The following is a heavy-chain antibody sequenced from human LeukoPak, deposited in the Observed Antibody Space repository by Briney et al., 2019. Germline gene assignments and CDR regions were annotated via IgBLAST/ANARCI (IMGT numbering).Heavy chain of an antibody. J-gene: IGHJ5*02. CDR1: GGSISSYY. CDR3: ARLKDTYYDFWSGYSWFDP. CDR2: IYYSGST. D-gene: IGHD3-3*01. Sequence: PSETLSLTCTVSGGSISSYYWSWIRQPPGKGLEWIGYIYYSGSTNYNPSLKSRVTISVDTPKNQFSLKLSSVTAADTAVYYCARLKDTYYDFWSGYSWFDPWGQGTLVTVSS. V-gene: IGHV4-59*08.